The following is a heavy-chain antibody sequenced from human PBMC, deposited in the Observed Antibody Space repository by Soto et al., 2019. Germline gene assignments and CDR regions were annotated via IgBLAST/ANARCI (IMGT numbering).Heavy chain of an antibody. Sequence: PGGSLRLSCAASGFTFSSYSMNCVRQAPGKGLEWVSSISSSSSYIYYADSVKGRFTISRDNAKNSLYLQMNSLRAEDTAVYYCARRGLGTVTEDYYYYYGMDVSGQGPSVTVSS. CDR3: ARRGLGTVTEDYYYYYGMDV. CDR2: ISSSSSYI. CDR1: GFTFSSYS. V-gene: IGHV3-21*01. D-gene: IGHD4-4*01. J-gene: IGHJ6*02.